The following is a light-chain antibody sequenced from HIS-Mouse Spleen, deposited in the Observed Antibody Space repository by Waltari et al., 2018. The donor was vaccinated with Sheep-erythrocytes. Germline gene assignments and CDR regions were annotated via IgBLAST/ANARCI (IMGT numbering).Light chain of an antibody. V-gene: IGLV2-23*01. CDR3: CSYAGSSTPWV. J-gene: IGLJ3*02. Sequence: QSALTQSASVSGSPGQSITISCTGTSSDVGSYNLVSWYQQHPGKAPKLMIYEGSKRPSGVSNHFSGSKSGNTASLTISGLQAEDEADYYCCSYAGSSTPWVFGGGTKLTVL. CDR2: EGS. CDR1: SSDVGSYNL.